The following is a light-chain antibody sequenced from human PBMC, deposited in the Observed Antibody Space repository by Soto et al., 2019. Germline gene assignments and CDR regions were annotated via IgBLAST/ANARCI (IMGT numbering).Light chain of an antibody. Sequence: DIQMTQSPSTLSVSVGERATISCRASQSISSSVDWYQQKPGEAPKLLIYGASAWPRGIPARFSGSGSGTKFTLTIASLQPDDFAIYYCQQYEALSGTFGPGTKVDIK. V-gene: IGKV1-5*01. CDR3: QQYEALSGT. CDR1: QSISSS. J-gene: IGKJ1*01. CDR2: GAS.